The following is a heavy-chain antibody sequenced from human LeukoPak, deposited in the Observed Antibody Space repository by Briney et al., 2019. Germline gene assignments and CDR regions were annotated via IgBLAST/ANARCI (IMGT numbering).Heavy chain of an antibody. CDR2: ICYSGST. CDR1: GGSISSYY. Sequence: LETLSLTCTVSGGSISSYYWSWIRQPPGKGLEWIGYICYSGSTNYNPSLKSRVTISVDTSKNQFSLKLSSVTAADTAVYYCARDRSGSYRYYGMDVWGQGTTVTVSS. J-gene: IGHJ6*02. V-gene: IGHV4-59*01. D-gene: IGHD1-26*01. CDR3: ARDRSGSYRYYGMDV.